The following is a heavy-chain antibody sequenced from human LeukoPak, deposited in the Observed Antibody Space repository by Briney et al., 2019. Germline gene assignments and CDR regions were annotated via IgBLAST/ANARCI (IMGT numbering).Heavy chain of an antibody. CDR2: IIPIFGTA. CDR1: GGTFSSYA. Sequence: ASEKVSCKASGGTFSSYAISWVRQAPGQGLEWMGGIIPIFGTANYAQKFQGRVTITADESTSTAYMELSSLRSEDTAVYYCARFGSIAAAGETVDYWGQGTLVTVSS. J-gene: IGHJ4*02. CDR3: ARFGSIAAAGETVDY. V-gene: IGHV1-69*13. D-gene: IGHD6-13*01.